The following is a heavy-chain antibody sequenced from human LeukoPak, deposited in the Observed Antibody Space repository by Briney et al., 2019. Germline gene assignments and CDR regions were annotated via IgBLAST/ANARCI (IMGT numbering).Heavy chain of an antibody. CDR2: IYYSGTT. CDR1: GDSISTYY. Sequence: SETLSLTCTVSGDSISTYYWSWIRQPPGKGLEWIGYIYYSGTTNYNPSLKSRVTISIDTSKNQFSLKLSSVTAADTAVYYCASPRAERSTWYAVDYWGQGTLVTVSA. V-gene: IGHV4-59*12. CDR3: ASPRAERSTWYAVDY. D-gene: IGHD6-13*01. J-gene: IGHJ4*02.